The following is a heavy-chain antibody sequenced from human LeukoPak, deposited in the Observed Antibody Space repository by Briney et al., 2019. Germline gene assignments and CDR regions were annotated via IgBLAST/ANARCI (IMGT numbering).Heavy chain of an antibody. CDR2: ISSSSSYI. J-gene: IGHJ4*02. V-gene: IGHV3-21*01. CDR1: GFTFSSCS. Sequence: GGSLRLSCAASGFTFSSCSMNWVRQAPGKGLEWVSSISSSSSYIYYADSVKGRFTISRDNAKNSLYLQMNSLRAEDTAVYYCAREGTSSGWYPFDYWGQGTLVTVSS. CDR3: AREGTSSGWYPFDY. D-gene: IGHD6-19*01.